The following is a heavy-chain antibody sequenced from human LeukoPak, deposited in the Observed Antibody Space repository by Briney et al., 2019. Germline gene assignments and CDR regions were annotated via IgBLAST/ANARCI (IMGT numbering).Heavy chain of an antibody. D-gene: IGHD1-26*01. CDR1: GFTFSSYA. J-gene: IGHJ3*02. V-gene: IGHV3-30*18. Sequence: GGSLRLSCAASGFTFSSYAMHWVRQAPGKGLEWVAGISYDGSNKHYADSVKGRFTISRDNSKNTLYLQMNSLRAEDTAVYYCAKDLGGATSRPDAFDIWGQGTMVTVSS. CDR3: AKDLGGATSRPDAFDI. CDR2: ISYDGSNK.